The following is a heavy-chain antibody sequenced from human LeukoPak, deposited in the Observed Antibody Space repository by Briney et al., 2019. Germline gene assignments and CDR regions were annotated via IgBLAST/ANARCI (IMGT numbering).Heavy chain of an antibody. CDR2: IIPIFGTA. Sequence: ASVKVSCKASGGTFSSYAISWVRQAPGQGLEWMGGIIPIFGTANYAQKFQGRVTITADESTSTAHMELSSLRSEDTAVYYCARDLEYRYSSGWFAFDPWGQGTLVTVSS. V-gene: IGHV1-69*13. D-gene: IGHD6-19*01. J-gene: IGHJ5*02. CDR3: ARDLEYRYSSGWFAFDP. CDR1: GGTFSSYA.